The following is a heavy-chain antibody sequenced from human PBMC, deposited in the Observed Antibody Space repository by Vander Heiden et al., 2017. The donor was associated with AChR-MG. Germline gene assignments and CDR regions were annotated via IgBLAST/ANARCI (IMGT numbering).Heavy chain of an antibody. D-gene: IGHD3-22*01. Sequence: QVQLVQSGAEVKKPGSSVKVPCKASGGTFSSYAISGVRQAPGQGVEWMGGIIPIFGTANYAQKFQGRVTITADESTSTAYMELSSLRSEDTAVYYCARALFRYYDSSGYFDYWGQGTLVTVSS. CDR2: IIPIFGTA. CDR1: GGTFSSYA. J-gene: IGHJ4*02. V-gene: IGHV1-69*01. CDR3: ARALFRYYDSSGYFDY.